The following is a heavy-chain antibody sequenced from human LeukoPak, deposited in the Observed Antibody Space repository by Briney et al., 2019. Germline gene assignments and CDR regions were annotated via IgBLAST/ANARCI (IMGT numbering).Heavy chain of an antibody. Sequence: PSETLSLTCAVYGGSISSSSYYWGWIRQPPGKGLEWIGSIYYSGSTYYNPSLKSRVTISVDTSKNQFSLKLSSVTAADTAVYYCARDAEYYYDSSGSHSDAFDIWGQGTMVTVSS. CDR1: GGSISSSSYY. J-gene: IGHJ3*02. CDR3: ARDAEYYYDSSGSHSDAFDI. CDR2: IYYSGST. V-gene: IGHV4-39*07. D-gene: IGHD3-22*01.